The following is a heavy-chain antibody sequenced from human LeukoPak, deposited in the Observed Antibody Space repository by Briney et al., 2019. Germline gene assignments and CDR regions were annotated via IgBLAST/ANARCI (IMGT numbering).Heavy chain of an antibody. Sequence: SETLSLTCTVSGGSISSGDYYWSWIRQPPGKGLEWIGYIYYSGSTYYNPALKSRITISVDTCKNQCSLKLSSVTAADTAVYYWANGIVGAPDYYMAVWGKGTTVTVSS. CDR3: ANGIVGAPDYYMAV. J-gene: IGHJ6*03. CDR1: GGSISSGDYY. CDR2: IYYSGST. V-gene: IGHV4-30-4*08. D-gene: IGHD1-26*01.